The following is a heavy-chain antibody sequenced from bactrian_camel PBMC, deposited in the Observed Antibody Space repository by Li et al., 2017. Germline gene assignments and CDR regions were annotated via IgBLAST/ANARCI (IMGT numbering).Heavy chain of an antibody. CDR1: RYTYSSSC. V-gene: IGHV3S1*01. Sequence: HVQLVESGGGSVQPGGSLRLSCAASRYTYSSSCMGWFRQAPGKEREGVAVIYTRSGSTCYADSVKGRFTISRDNAKNTLYLQLNSLQTADTAMYYCVKIENVAGHLPTERPGDYWGQGTQVTVS. D-gene: IGHD6*01. CDR2: IYTRSGST. J-gene: IGHJ4*01. CDR3: VKIENVAGHLPTERPGDY.